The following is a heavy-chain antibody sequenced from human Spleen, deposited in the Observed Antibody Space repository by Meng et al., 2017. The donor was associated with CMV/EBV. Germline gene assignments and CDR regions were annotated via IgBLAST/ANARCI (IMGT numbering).Heavy chain of an antibody. CDR3: ARSPWGSSLDY. Sequence: EVQLVESGGGLVQPGGSRRLSCADSGFTFSNYWMHWVRQVPGKGLEWVSSISSSSSYIYYADSVKGRFTISRDNAKNSLYLQMNSLRAEDTAVYYCARSPWGSSLDYWGQGTLVTVSS. D-gene: IGHD3-16*01. CDR1: GFTFSNYW. CDR2: ISSSSSYI. V-gene: IGHV3-21*02. J-gene: IGHJ4*02.